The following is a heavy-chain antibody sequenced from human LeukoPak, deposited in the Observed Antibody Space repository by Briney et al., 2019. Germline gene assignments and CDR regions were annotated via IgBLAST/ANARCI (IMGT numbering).Heavy chain of an antibody. J-gene: IGHJ6*03. D-gene: IGHD3-16*01. CDR3: ARETSQKGAHYMDV. V-gene: IGHV4-34*01. CDR1: GGSFSGYY. CDR2: INDSGST. Sequence: KPSETLSPTCAVYGGSFSGYYWSWIRQPPGKGLEWVGEINDSGSTNYNPSLKSRVTISVDTSKNQFSLKLSSVTAADTAVYYRARETSQKGAHYMDVWGKGTTVTISS.